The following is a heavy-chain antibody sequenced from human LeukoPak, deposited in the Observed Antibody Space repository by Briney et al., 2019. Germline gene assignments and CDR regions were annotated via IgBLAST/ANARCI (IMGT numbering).Heavy chain of an antibody. Sequence: SGGSLRLSCAASGFTFDDYAMHWVRQAPGKGLEWVSGISWNSGSIGYADSVKGRFTISRDNAENSLYLQMNSLRAGDTALYYCAKMAVAGPGVDYWGQGTLVTVSS. CDR3: AKMAVAGPGVDY. D-gene: IGHD6-19*01. J-gene: IGHJ4*02. V-gene: IGHV3-9*01. CDR2: ISWNSGSI. CDR1: GFTFDDYA.